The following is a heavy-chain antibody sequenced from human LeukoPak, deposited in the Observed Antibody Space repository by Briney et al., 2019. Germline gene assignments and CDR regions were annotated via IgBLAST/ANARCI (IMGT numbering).Heavy chain of an antibody. D-gene: IGHD4-11*01. V-gene: IGHV3-11*01. CDR2: ISRSGS. CDR1: GFTFSDYY. J-gene: IGHJ5*02. CDR3: ARVGLPGVRSPNWFDP. Sequence: GGSLRLSCAASGFTFSDYYMSWIRQAPGRGLEWLSYISRSGSYYADSVKGRFTISRDTAKNSLYLQMSSLRAEDTAVYYCARVGLPGVRSPNWFDPWGQGTLVTVSS.